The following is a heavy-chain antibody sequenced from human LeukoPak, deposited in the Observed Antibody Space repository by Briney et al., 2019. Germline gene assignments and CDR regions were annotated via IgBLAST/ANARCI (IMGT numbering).Heavy chain of an antibody. J-gene: IGHJ4*02. Sequence: SETLSLTCTVSGGSISSTTYYWGWIRQPPGKGLEWIGNIYYSGSTDYNPSLKSRVTISVGTSKNQFSLNLSSVTAADTAVYYCARHEGTSGWPFDYWGQGTLVTVSS. D-gene: IGHD6-19*01. CDR2: IYYSGST. CDR1: GGSISSTTYY. CDR3: ARHEGTSGWPFDY. V-gene: IGHV4-39*01.